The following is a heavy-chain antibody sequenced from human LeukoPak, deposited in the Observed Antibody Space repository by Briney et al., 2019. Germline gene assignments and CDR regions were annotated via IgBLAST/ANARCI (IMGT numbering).Heavy chain of an antibody. CDR2: IYSGGST. J-gene: IGHJ4*02. V-gene: IGHV3-66*01. CDR3: ARDGTTDY. D-gene: IGHD1/OR15-1a*01. Sequence: GGSLRLSCEASGLTVSTNYMSWVRQAPGKGLEWVSVIYSGGSTHYADSVKGRFSISRDNSKNTLYLQMDSLRADDTAVYYCARDGTTDYWGQGTLVTVSS. CDR1: GLTVSTNY.